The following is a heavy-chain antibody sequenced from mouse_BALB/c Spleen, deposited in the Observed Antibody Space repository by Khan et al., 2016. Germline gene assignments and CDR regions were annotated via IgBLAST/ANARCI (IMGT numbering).Heavy chain of an antibody. J-gene: IGHJ3*01. CDR2: ITSGGSYT. V-gene: IGHV5-6*01. CDR3: AIRDPTTTVFAY. CDR1: GFTFSTYG. Sequence: EVELVESGGDLVKPGGSLKLSCAASGFTFSTYGMSWVRQTPDKRLEWVATITSGGSYTYYPDSVKGRFTISRDNDKNTLYLQLSSLKSEDTAMYYCAIRDPTTTVFAYWGQGTLVTVS. D-gene: IGHD2-12*01.